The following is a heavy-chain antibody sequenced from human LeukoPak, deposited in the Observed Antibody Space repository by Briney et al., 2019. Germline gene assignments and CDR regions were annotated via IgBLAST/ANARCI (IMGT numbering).Heavy chain of an antibody. D-gene: IGHD3-22*01. CDR2: INSDGSST. V-gene: IGHV3-74*01. CDR1: GFTFSSYW. Sequence: PGGSLRLSCAASGFTFSSYWMHWVRQAPGKGLVWVSRINSDGSSTSYADSVKGRFTISRDNAKNTLYLQMNSLRAEDTAVYHCAKDRETYYYDSSGYYYGPAVGAFDIWGQGTMVTVSS. CDR3: AKDRETYYYDSSGYYYGPAVGAFDI. J-gene: IGHJ3*02.